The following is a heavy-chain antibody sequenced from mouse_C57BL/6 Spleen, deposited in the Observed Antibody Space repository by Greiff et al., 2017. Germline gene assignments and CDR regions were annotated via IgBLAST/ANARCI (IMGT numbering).Heavy chain of an antibody. D-gene: IGHD2-4*01. CDR3: ARGLYYDHQGDYAMDY. CDR1: GYAFSSSW. J-gene: IGHJ4*01. Sequence: VQLQESGPELVKPGASVKISCKASGYAFSSSWMNWVKQRPGKGLEWIGRIYPGDGDTNYNGKFKGKATLTADKSSSTAYMQLSSLTSEDSAVYFCARGLYYDHQGDYAMDYWGQGTSVTVSS. CDR2: IYPGDGDT. V-gene: IGHV1-82*01.